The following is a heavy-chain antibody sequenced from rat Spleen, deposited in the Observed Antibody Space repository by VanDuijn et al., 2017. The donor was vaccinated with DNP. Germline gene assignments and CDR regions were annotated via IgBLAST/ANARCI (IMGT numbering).Heavy chain of an antibody. Sequence: EVQLVESGGDLVQPGRSLKLSCVASGFTFSYYWMAWIRQVPGKGLEWIASITGGGGTTSYPDSVRGRFTISRDNAINTLYLQMNSLRSEDTATYYCARHGRRVFDYWGQGVMVTVSS. CDR3: ARHGRRVFDY. D-gene: IGHD1-11*01. CDR2: ITGGGGTT. J-gene: IGHJ2*01. CDR1: GFTFSYYW. V-gene: IGHV5-31*01.